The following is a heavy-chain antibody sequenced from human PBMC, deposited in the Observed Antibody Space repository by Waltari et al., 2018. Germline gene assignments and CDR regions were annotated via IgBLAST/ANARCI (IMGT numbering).Heavy chain of an antibody. CDR2: IYFNEYT. V-gene: IGHV4-4*09. J-gene: IGHJ4*02. CDR1: GGSVIGNS. D-gene: IGHD3-10*01. Sequence: QVQLQESGPGLVKPSETLSLTCAVSGGSVIGNSWRWIRQSPGKGLEWIGYIYFNEYTDYNPSLRRRVTISVDTSKNQFSLKLLSVTAADTAIYFCARSTTGVRGANSGWDSWGQGTLVSVSS. CDR3: ARSTTGVRGANSGWDS.